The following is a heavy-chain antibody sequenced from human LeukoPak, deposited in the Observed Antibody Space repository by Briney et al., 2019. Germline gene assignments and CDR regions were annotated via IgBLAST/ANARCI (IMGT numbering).Heavy chain of an antibody. CDR3: ARLRGGDFYFQH. Sequence: GESLKISCKGSGYSFTSYWSGWVRQMPGKGLEWIGIIYPVDSDTRYSPSFQCQVTISADKYIRTAYLQWRSLKASDTAMYYCARLRGGDFYFQHWGQGTLVTVSS. CDR2: IYPVDSDT. CDR1: GYSFTSYW. J-gene: IGHJ1*01. V-gene: IGHV5-51*01. D-gene: IGHD2-21*02.